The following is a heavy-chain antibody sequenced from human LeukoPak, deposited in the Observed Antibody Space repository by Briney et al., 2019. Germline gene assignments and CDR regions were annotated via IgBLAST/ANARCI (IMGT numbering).Heavy chain of an antibody. CDR2: ISNSGRMI. Sequence: PGGSLRLSCAASGFTFSDYYMSWIRQSPEKGLDLLSYISNSGRMIYNADSVKGRFSISRDSAKNSVYLQMSSLSAEDTAIYYCARGRPGEGMDVWGQGTTVTVSS. J-gene: IGHJ6*02. CDR3: ARGRPGEGMDV. CDR1: GFTFSDYY. V-gene: IGHV3-11*01. D-gene: IGHD4-17*01.